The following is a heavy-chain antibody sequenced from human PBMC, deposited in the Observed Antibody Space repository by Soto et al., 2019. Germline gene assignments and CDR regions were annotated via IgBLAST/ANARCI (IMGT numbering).Heavy chain of an antibody. Sequence: QAQLVESGGGVVQPGRSLTLSCAVSGFTFTSMHWVRQAPGKGLEWVAIISYDGNNKYYLDSVKGRFTISRDNSKDTLYLQMNSLRAEDTAVYYCTKDGVAGYGMDVWGQGTTVTVSS. V-gene: IGHV3-30*18. CDR3: TKDGVAGYGMDV. D-gene: IGHD6-19*01. J-gene: IGHJ6*02. CDR1: GFTFTS. CDR2: ISYDGNNK.